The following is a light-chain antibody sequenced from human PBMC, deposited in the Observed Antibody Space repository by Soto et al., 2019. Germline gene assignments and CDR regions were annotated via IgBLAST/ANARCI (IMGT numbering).Light chain of an antibody. V-gene: IGLV2-14*01. CDR1: SSDVGGYNY. CDR3: SSYTSSSTWV. Sequence: QSVLTQPASVSGSPGQSITISCTGTSSDVGGYNYVSWYQQHPGKAPKLMIYEVSNRPSGVSNRFSGSKSGNTASLTISGLQAGDEAYYYCSSYTSSSTWVFGGGTKLTVL. CDR2: EVS. J-gene: IGLJ3*02.